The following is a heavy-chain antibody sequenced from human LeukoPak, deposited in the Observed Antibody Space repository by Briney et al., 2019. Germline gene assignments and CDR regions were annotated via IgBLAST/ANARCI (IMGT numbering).Heavy chain of an antibody. V-gene: IGHV1-2*02. CDR2: INPNSGGT. D-gene: IGHD3-10*01. J-gene: IGHJ5*02. CDR3: ARLPSMVRAVGHWFDP. Sequence: ASVKVSCKASGYTFTGYYMHWVRQAPGQGLEWMGWINPNSGGTNYAQKFQGRVTMTRDTSISTAYMELSRLRSDDTAVYYCARLPSMVRAVGHWFDPWGQGTLVTVSS. CDR1: GYTFTGYY.